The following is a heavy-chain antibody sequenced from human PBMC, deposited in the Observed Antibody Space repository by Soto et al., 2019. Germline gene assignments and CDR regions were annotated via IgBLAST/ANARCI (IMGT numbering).Heavy chain of an antibody. V-gene: IGHV3-48*01. CDR2: ISSSSSTI. CDR1: GFTFSSYS. J-gene: IGHJ5*02. CDR3: ATYYYDSSGYPRGFDP. D-gene: IGHD3-22*01. Sequence: GGSLRLSCAASGFTFSSYSMNWVRQAPGKGLEWVSYISSSSSTIYYADSVKGRFTISRDNAKNSLYLQMNSLRAEDTAVYYCATYYYDSSGYPRGFDPWGQGTLVTVSS.